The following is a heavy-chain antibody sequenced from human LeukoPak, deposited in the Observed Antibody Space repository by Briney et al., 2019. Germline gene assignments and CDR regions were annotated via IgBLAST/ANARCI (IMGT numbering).Heavy chain of an antibody. V-gene: IGHV4-4*07. J-gene: IGHJ6*03. CDR1: GGSISSYY. D-gene: IGHD3-3*01. CDR3: ARDFGFLARGYYYYYYVDV. CDR2: IYTSGST. Sequence: SETLSLTCTVSGGSISSYYWSWIRQPAGKGLEWIGRIYTSGSTNYNPSLKSRVTMSVDTSKNQFSLKLSSVTAADTAVYYCARDFGFLARGYYYYYYVDVWGKGTTVTVSS.